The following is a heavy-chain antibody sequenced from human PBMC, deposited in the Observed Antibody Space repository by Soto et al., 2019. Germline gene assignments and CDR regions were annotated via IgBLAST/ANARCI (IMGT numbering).Heavy chain of an antibody. CDR2: IFGSEST. Sequence: PSETLSLTCTVSGDSFSGFYWTWIRQPAGKGLEWIGRIFGSESTNYNPSFQSRVTMSVDTSRKQFSLNMNSVTAADTAVYYCARERSSGWYYFDYWGQGMLVTVS. J-gene: IGHJ4*01. CDR3: ARERSSGWYYFDY. V-gene: IGHV4-4*07. CDR1: GDSFSGFY. D-gene: IGHD6-19*01.